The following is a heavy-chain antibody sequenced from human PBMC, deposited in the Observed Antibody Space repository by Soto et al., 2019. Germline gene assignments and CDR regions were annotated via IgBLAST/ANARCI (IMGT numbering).Heavy chain of an antibody. J-gene: IGHJ2*01. CDR1: GYSFATYG. V-gene: IGHV1-18*01. D-gene: IGHD4-17*01. CDR2: ISPYNGNS. Sequence: QVQLVQSGVEVKRPGASVEVSCKASGYSFATYGISWVRQAPGQGLEWMGWISPYNGNSNSAPKLQGRVTMTTDTSTNTAYLELRSLGSDDTGIYYCVRDDRQADYGAKWYFDIWGRGTLVTVSS. CDR3: VRDDRQADYGAKWYFDI.